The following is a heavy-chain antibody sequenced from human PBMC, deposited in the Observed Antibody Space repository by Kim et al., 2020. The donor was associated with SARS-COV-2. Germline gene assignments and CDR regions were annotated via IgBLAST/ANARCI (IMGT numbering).Heavy chain of an antibody. CDR3: ARDKHAEYSYGDTLDS. CDR2: IYYTGIT. V-gene: IGHV4-59*01. J-gene: IGHJ4*02. CDR1: GGSITSYY. D-gene: IGHD3-16*01. Sequence: SETLSLTCTVSGGSITSYYWSWIRQPPGKGLEWIGYIYYTGITKYNPSLKSRVTISIDTSRDQFSLKLSSVTAADTAVYYCARDKHAEYSYGDTLDSWGQGTLVTVSS.